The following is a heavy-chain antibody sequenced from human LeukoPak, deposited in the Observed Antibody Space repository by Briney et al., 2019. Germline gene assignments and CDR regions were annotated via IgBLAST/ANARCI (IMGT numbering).Heavy chain of an antibody. J-gene: IGHJ6*03. CDR2: IYYSGST. CDR3: ARPSGVVVPNYYMDV. CDR1: CDSISSSNYY. Sequence: SETLSLTCTVSCDSISSSNYYWGWIRQPPGKGLEWIGSIYYSGSTYYNPSLKSRVTISVDTSKNKFSLKLSSVTAADTSVYYCARPSGVVVPNYYMDVWGKGTTVTVSS. D-gene: IGHD2-2*01. V-gene: IGHV4-39*01.